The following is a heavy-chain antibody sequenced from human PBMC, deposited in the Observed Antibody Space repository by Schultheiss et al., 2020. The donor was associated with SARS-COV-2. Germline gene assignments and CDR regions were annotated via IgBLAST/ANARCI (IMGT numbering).Heavy chain of an antibody. CDR1: GFTFSSYS. CDR3: TTDDYGSVD. J-gene: IGHJ4*02. V-gene: IGHV3-48*04. Sequence: GGSLRLSCAASGFTFSSYSMNWVRQAPGKGLEWVSYISSSGSTIYYADSVKGRFTISRDNAKNSLYLQMNSLKTEDTAVYYCTTDDYGSVDWGQGTLVTVSS. CDR2: ISSSGSTI. D-gene: IGHD3-10*01.